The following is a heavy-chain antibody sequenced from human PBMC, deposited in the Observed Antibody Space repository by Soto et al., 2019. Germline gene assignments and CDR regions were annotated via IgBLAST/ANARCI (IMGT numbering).Heavy chain of an antibody. CDR2: IYSGGST. CDR1: GFTVSSNY. Sequence: EVPLVESGGGLVQPGGSLRLSCAASGFTVSSNYMSWVRQAPGKGLEWVSVIYSGGSTYYADSVKGRFTISRHNSKNTLYLQMNSLRAEDTAVYYCARDDGYGEYAFDIWGQGTMVTVSS. D-gene: IGHD5-12*01. CDR3: ARDDGYGEYAFDI. J-gene: IGHJ3*02. V-gene: IGHV3-53*04.